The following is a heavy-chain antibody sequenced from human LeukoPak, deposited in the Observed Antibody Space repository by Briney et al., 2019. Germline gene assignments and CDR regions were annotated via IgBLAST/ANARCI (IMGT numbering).Heavy chain of an antibody. V-gene: IGHV4-34*01. J-gene: IGHJ3*02. CDR3: ARVRGGYKTDAFDI. D-gene: IGHD5-24*01. Sequence: PSETLSLICAVYGGSFSGYYWSWIRQPPGKGLEWIGEINHSGSTNYNPSLKSRVTISVATSKNQFSLKLSSVTAADTAVYYCARVRGGYKTDAFDIWGQGTMVTVSS. CDR1: GGSFSGYY. CDR2: INHSGST.